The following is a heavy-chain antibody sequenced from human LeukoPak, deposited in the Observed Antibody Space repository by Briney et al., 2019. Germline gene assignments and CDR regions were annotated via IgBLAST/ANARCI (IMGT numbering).Heavy chain of an antibody. Sequence: GGSLRLSCSVSGFTFSSYPMHWVRQTPGKELEYVSAISSNGGGTYYADSVKGRFTISRDNSKNTLYLQMSSLRAEDTAVYSCVKSIAVTGNFEYWGQGTLVTVSS. V-gene: IGHV3-64D*09. D-gene: IGHD6-19*01. CDR3: VKSIAVTGNFEY. J-gene: IGHJ4*02. CDR1: GFTFSSYP. CDR2: ISSNGGGT.